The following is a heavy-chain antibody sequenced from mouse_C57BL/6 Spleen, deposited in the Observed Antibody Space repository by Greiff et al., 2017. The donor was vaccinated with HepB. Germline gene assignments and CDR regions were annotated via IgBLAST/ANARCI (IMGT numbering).Heavy chain of an antibody. J-gene: IGHJ2*01. CDR2: IDPNSGGT. CDR1: GYTFTSYW. Sequence: QVQLQHPGAELVKPGASVKLSCKASGYTFTSYWMHWVKQRPGRGLEWIGRIDPNSGGTKYNEKFKSKATLPVDKPSSTAYMQLSSLTSEDAAVYYCARSATPSYYFDYWGQGTTLTVSS. CDR3: ARSATPSYYFDY. V-gene: IGHV1-72*01.